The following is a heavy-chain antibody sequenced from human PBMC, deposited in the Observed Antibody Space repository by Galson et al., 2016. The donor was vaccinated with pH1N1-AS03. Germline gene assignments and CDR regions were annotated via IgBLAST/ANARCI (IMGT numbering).Heavy chain of an antibody. V-gene: IGHV3-21*06. D-gene: IGHD3-3*01. CDR3: ARGGVLRSFVL. J-gene: IGHJ5*02. CDR2: ISTSPNLI. CDR1: GFSFSSSS. Sequence: SLRLSCAAYGFSFSSSSMTWIRQAPGKGPEWVASISTSPNLIYYGDSMEGRFNISRDNAKSSLYLQMNNLRVEDTAVYFCARGGVLRSFVLWGQGGRVTVP.